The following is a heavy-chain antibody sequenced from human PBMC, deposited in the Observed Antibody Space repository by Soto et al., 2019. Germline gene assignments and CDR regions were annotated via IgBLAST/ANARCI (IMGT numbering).Heavy chain of an antibody. CDR2: IFESGAT. V-gene: IGHV4-4*02. Sequence: QVQLQESGPGLVKPSGTLSLTCAVSGGSISSSSWWTWVRQPPGKGLEWIGEIFESGATNYNPSLKSRLTMSVDKSKDQFSLNLSSLTAADTAVYFCTTSHAGELNTWGQGTLVTVSS. CDR3: TTSHAGELNT. D-gene: IGHD1-7*01. CDR1: GGSISSSSW. J-gene: IGHJ5*02.